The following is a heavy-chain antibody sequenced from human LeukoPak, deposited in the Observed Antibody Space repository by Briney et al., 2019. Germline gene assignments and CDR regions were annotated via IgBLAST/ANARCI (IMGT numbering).Heavy chain of an antibody. V-gene: IGHV3-33*01. J-gene: IGHJ4*02. D-gene: IGHD4-11*01. CDR1: GLIFSHYA. CDR2: IWSDGTNR. CDR3: ARDAQRGFDYSNSLQY. Sequence: PGRSLRLSCAASGLIFSHYAPHWVRQAPGKGLEWVAVIWSDGTNRYYGDSVKGRFSISRDDSQKRVFLQMNNLRADDTAVYYCARDAQRGFDYSNSLQYWGQGALVTVSS.